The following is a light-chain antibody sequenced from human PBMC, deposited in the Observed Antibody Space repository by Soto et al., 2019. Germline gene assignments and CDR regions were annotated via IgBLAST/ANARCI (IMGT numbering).Light chain of an antibody. J-gene: IGLJ1*01. CDR2: EVN. V-gene: IGLV2-8*01. CDR1: SSDFGGYNY. Sequence: QSALTQPASVSGSPGQSITISCTGTSSDFGGYNYVSWYQQHPGKAPKLMIYEVNERPSGVPDRFPGSKSGNTASLTVSGLQAEDEADYYCSSYAGSNNFVFGTGTKLTVL. CDR3: SSYAGSNNFV.